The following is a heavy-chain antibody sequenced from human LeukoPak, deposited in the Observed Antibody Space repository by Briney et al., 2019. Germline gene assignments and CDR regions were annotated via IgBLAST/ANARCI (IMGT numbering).Heavy chain of an antibody. CDR1: GFTFSTSP. Sequence: GGSLRLSCSASGFTFSTSPMNWVRQAPGKGLEYVSGISGSGATTYYADSVKGIFTIYRDNSKNTLYVQMTSLRAEYTAVYYCVRPVRAARGDADYCGQGTLVTVSS. J-gene: IGHJ4*02. V-gene: IGHV3-64*05. CDR3: VRPVRAARGDADY. CDR2: ISGSGATT. D-gene: IGHD5-24*01.